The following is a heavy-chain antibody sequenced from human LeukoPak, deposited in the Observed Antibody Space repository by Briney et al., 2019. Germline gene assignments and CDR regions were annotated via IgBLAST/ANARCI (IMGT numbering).Heavy chain of an antibody. D-gene: IGHD2-8*02. J-gene: IGHJ5*02. CDR1: GYSFTSYW. Sequence: GESLKISCKGSGYSFTSYWIGWVRQMPGKGLEWMGIIYPGDSNTRYSPSFQGQVTISVDKSISTAYLQWSSLKASDTAIYYCARRDLGVQVGFDPWGQGTLVTVSS. V-gene: IGHV5-51*01. CDR2: IYPGDSNT. CDR3: ARRDLGVQVGFDP.